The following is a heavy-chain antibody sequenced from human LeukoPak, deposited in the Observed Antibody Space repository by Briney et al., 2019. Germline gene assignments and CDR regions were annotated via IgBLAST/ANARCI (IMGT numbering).Heavy chain of an antibody. V-gene: IGHV4-31*03. CDR3: ARRNDYGSGSLDFDY. CDR1: GGPISSGGYY. J-gene: IGHJ4*02. CDR2: IYYSGST. Sequence: SQTLSLTCTVSGGPISSGGYYWSWIRQHPGKGLEWIGYIYYSGSTYYNPSLKSRVTISVDTSKNQFSLKLSSVTAADTAVYYCARRNDYGSGSLDFDYWGQGTLVTVSS. D-gene: IGHD3-10*01.